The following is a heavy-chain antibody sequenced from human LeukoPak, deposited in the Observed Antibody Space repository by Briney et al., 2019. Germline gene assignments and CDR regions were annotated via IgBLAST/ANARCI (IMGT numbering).Heavy chain of an antibody. V-gene: IGHV3-53*05. CDR1: GFTVSSNY. D-gene: IGHD3-10*01. CDR2: IYSGGST. J-gene: IGHJ4*02. CDR3: AKNLPISWIRGPSDY. Sequence: GGSLRLSCAASGFTVSSNYMSWVRQAPGKGLEWVSVIYSGGSTYYADSVKGRFTISRDNSRNTTYLQMNSLRAEDTAVYYCAKNLPISWIRGPSDYWGQGTLVTVSS.